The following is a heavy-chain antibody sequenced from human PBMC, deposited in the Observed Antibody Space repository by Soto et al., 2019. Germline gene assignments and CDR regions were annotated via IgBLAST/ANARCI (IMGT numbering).Heavy chain of an antibody. J-gene: IGHJ4*02. Sequence: GGSLRLSCAASGFTFSNAWMSWVRQAPGKGLEWVGRIKSKTDGGTTDYAAPVKGRFTISRDDSKNTLYLQMNSLKTEDTAVYYCTSVVPAAMNTLDYWGQGTLVTVSS. CDR1: GFTFSNAW. D-gene: IGHD2-2*01. V-gene: IGHV3-15*01. CDR2: IKSKTDGGTT. CDR3: TSVVPAAMNTLDY.